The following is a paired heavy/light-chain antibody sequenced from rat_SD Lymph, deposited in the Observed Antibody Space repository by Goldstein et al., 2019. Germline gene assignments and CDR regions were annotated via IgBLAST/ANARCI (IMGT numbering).Heavy chain of an antibody. CDR1: GYTFTSNH. D-gene: IGHD1-11*01. J-gene: IGHJ1*01. Sequence: QVQLQQSGAELVKPGTSVKLSCKASGYTFTSNHMNWIKQTTGQGLEWIGIINPGSGGTSYNVKFKGKATLTVDKSSSTAFMQLSSLTPEDSAVYYCARRTEGDFWGPGTMVTVSS. CDR3: ARRTEGDF. V-gene: IGHV1-47*01. CDR2: INPGSGGT.
Light chain of an antibody. Sequence: ETVMTQSPTSMSTSIGERVTLNCKASQSVGINVDWYQQTPGQSPKLLIYGASNRHTGVPDRFTGSGFGRDFTLTISNMEAEDLAVYYCLQYGSIPWTFGGGTKLELK. V-gene: IGKV6S8*01. J-gene: IGKJ1*01. CDR1: QSVGIN. CDR2: GAS. CDR3: LQYGSIPWT.